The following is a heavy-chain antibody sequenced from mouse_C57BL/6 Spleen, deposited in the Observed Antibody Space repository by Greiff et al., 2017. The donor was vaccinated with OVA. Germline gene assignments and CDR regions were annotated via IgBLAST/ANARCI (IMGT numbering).Heavy chain of an antibody. CDR2: IYPGSGST. CDR3: ASGHYGSSPLYYAMDY. Sequence: QVQLQQPGAELVKPGASVKMSCKASGYTFTSYWITWVKQRPGQGLEWIGDIYPGSGSTNYNEKFKSKATLTVDTSSSTAYMQLSSRTSEDSAVYYCASGHYGSSPLYYAMDYWGQGTAVTVSS. V-gene: IGHV1-55*01. J-gene: IGHJ4*01. D-gene: IGHD1-1*01. CDR1: GYTFTSYW.